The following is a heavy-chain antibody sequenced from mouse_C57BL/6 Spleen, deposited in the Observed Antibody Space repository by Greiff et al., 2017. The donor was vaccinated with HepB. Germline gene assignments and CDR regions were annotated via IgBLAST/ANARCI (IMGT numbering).Heavy chain of an antibody. Sequence: VQLQQPGAELVKPGASVKLSCKASGYTFTSYWMHWVKQRPGQGLEWIGMIHPNSGSTNYNEKFKSKATLTVDKSSSTAYMQLSSLTSEESAVYYCARRASNYEGYYAMDYWGQGTSVTVSS. V-gene: IGHV1-64*01. J-gene: IGHJ4*01. CDR2: IHPNSGST. CDR3: ARRASNYEGYYAMDY. CDR1: GYTFTSYW. D-gene: IGHD2-5*01.